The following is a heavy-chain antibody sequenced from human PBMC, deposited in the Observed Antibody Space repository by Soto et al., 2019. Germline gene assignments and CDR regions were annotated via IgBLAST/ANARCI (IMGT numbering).Heavy chain of an antibody. D-gene: IGHD3-22*01. Sequence: GGSLRLSCAASGFTFNNYAMSWVRQAPGKGLEWVSAISGSGDSTYYAESVKGRFTISRDNSKNTLYLQMNSLGAEDTAVYYCASRNYYDSSGYYYWYYFDFWGQGTLVTVSS. CDR2: ISGSGDST. J-gene: IGHJ4*02. V-gene: IGHV3-23*01. CDR1: GFTFNNYA. CDR3: ASRNYYDSSGYYYWYYFDF.